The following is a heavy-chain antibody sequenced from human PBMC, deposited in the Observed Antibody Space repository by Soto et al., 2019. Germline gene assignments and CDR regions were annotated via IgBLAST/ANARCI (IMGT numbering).Heavy chain of an antibody. CDR2: ISAYNGNT. D-gene: IGHD6-13*01. J-gene: IGHJ4*02. V-gene: IGHV1-18*01. Sequence: ASVKVSCKASGYTFTSYGFSWVRQAPGQGLEWMGWISAYNGNTNYAQKLQGRVTMTTDTSTSTAYMELRSLRSDDTAVYYCARDGAFFIAAAGTGDYWGQGXLVTVSS. CDR1: GYTFTSYG. CDR3: ARDGAFFIAAAGTGDY.